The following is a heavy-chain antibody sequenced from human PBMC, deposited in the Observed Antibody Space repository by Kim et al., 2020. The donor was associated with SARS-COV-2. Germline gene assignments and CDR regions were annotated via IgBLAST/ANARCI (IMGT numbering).Heavy chain of an antibody. CDR1: GYSFSDYW. D-gene: IGHD2-8*01. CDR2: IDPSDSYT. V-gene: IGHV5-10-1*01. J-gene: IGHJ2*01. CDR3: VTQPNPDVLLMVYASRGWYFDL. Sequence: GESLKISCKGSGYSFSDYWINWVRQMPGKGLEWMGRIDPSDSYTNYSPSFQGHISISTNNSISTAYLQWSSLQASDTAMYYCVTQPNPDVLLMVYASRGWYFDLWGRGTLVTVSS.